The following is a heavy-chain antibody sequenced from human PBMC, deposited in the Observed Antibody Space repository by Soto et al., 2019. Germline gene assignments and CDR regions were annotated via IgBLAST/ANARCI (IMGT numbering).Heavy chain of an antibody. CDR3: ARAREDSSGWFDY. J-gene: IGHJ4*02. CDR1: GYIFSDNY. Sequence: QVQLVQSGAEVKQPGASMKVSCKASGYIFSDNYIHWVRQAPGQGLEWMAWINPKSGGTNYARNFQGRVTLTRDTSISTAYMDLSRLTSDDTAVYYCARAREDSSGWFDYWGQGTLFTVSS. V-gene: IGHV1-2*02. D-gene: IGHD6-19*01. CDR2: INPKSGGT.